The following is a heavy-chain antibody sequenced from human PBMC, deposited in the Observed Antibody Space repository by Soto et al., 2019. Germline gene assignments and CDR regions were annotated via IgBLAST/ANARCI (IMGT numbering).Heavy chain of an antibody. D-gene: IGHD6-19*01. J-gene: IGHJ6*02. Sequence: SETLSLTCTVSGGSISSYYWSWIRQPPGKGLEWVGSVSYSGNTYDNPSLKSRLTISVDTSKNQFSLRLSSVTAADTAVYYCARHKPNTSGWYYYGMDVWGHGTTVTVS. CDR2: VSYSGNT. V-gene: IGHV4-59*05. CDR1: GGSISSYY. CDR3: ARHKPNTSGWYYYGMDV.